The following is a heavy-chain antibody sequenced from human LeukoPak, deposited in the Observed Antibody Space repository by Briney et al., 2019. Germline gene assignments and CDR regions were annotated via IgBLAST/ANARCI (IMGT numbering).Heavy chain of an antibody. D-gene: IGHD6-13*01. CDR1: GYTFTSYD. J-gene: IGHJ4*02. Sequence: EASVKVSCKASGYTFTSYDINWVRQATGQGLEWMGWMNPNSGNTGYAQKFQGRVTITRNTSISTAYMELSSLRSEDTAVYYCARGYEQQLLYYFGYWGQGTLVTVSS. V-gene: IGHV1-8*03. CDR3: ARGYEQQLLYYFGY. CDR2: MNPNSGNT.